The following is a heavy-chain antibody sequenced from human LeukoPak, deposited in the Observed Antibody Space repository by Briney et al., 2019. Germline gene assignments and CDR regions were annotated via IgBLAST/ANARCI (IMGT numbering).Heavy chain of an antibody. CDR2: ISYVGTT. Sequence: SETLSVTCTVSGGSITTIPYNWGWIRQPPGKGLEWIGTISYVGTTYYEPSLKSRVTMSIDTSKNQFSLNLNSATAADTAVYHCARHPTGYPNWFDSWGQGTLVIVSS. CDR1: GGSITTIPYN. V-gene: IGHV4-39*01. D-gene: IGHD3-9*01. J-gene: IGHJ5*01. CDR3: ARHPTGYPNWFDS.